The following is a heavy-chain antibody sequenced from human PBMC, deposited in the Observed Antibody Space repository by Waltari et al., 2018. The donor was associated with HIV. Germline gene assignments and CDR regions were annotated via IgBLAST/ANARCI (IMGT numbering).Heavy chain of an antibody. D-gene: IGHD3-10*01. CDR3: ARGRDRRRNYYGSGSYPYFDY. CDR1: GGSFSGYY. CDR2: INHSGST. V-gene: IGHV4-34*01. J-gene: IGHJ4*02. Sequence: QVRLQQWGAGLLKPSETLSLTCAVYGGSFSGYYWSWIRQPPGKGLEWIGEINHSGSTNYNPSLKSRVTISVDTSKNQFSLKLSSVTAADTAVYYCARGRDRRRNYYGSGSYPYFDYWGQGTLVTVSS.